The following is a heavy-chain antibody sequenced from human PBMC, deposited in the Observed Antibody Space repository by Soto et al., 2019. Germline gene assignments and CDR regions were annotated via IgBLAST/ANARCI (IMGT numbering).Heavy chain of an antibody. V-gene: IGHV1-69*01. J-gene: IGHJ6*02. CDR1: GGTFISYA. Sequence: QVQLVQSGAEVKKPGSSVKVSCKASGGTFISYAISWVRQAPGQGLEWMEGIIPIFGTANYAQKFQGRVTITADESTSTAYMELSSLRSEDSAVYYCERGIRRIAAAGYYGMDVWGQGTTVTVSS. CDR3: ERGIRRIAAAGYYGMDV. CDR2: IIPIFGTA. D-gene: IGHD6-13*01.